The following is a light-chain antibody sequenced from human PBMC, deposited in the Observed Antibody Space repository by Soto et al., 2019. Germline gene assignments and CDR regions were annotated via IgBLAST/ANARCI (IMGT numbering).Light chain of an antibody. J-gene: IGKJ3*01. CDR2: DAS. Sequence: EIVLTQSPATLSLPPGERATLSCRASQSVSSYLAWYQQKPDQPPRLLIYDASNRATGIPARFSGSGSGTDFTLTISSLETEDFAVYYCQQRSNWPLVTFGPGTRVDV. CDR1: QSVSSY. CDR3: QQRSNWPLVT. V-gene: IGKV3-11*01.